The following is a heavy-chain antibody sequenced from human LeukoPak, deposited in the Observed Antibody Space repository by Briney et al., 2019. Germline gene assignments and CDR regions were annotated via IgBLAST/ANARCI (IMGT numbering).Heavy chain of an antibody. CDR2: ISGRGGST. D-gene: IGHD3-3*01. V-gene: IGHV3-23*01. CDR1: GFTFSSYA. CDR3: ACTIFGVAREAFDI. Sequence: RAGGSLRLSCAASGFTFSSYAMSWVRQAPGKGLEWVSSISGRGGSTEYADSVKGRFTISRDNSKNTLYLQMNSLRAEDTAVYYCACTIFGVAREAFDIWGQGTMVTVSS. J-gene: IGHJ3*02.